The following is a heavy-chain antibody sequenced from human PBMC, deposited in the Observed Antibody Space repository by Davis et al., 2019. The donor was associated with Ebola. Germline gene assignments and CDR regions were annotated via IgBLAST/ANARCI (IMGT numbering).Heavy chain of an antibody. J-gene: IGHJ5*02. Sequence: AASVKVSCKASGGTFSSYTISWVRQAPGQGLEWMGRIIPILGIANYAQKFQGRVTITADISTSTAYMELSSLRSEDTAVYYCARGGRLLELLFEVGGPVDPWGQGTLVTVSS. CDR1: GGTFSSYT. D-gene: IGHD1-7*01. CDR2: IIPILGIA. V-gene: IGHV1-69*02. CDR3: ARGGRLLELLFEVGGPVDP.